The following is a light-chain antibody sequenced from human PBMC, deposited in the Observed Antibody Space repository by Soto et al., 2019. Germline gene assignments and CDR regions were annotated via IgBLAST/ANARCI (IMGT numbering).Light chain of an antibody. CDR1: QSISGS. CDR3: QQYKGYWT. Sequence: DIQMTQSPSTLSASVGDRVTITCRASQSISGSLAWYQQKPGKAPNRLIYEASNLKSGVPSRFSGSGSGTQYTLTISSLQPDDSASYYCQQYKGYWTFGQGTRVEIK. V-gene: IGKV1-5*03. CDR2: EAS. J-gene: IGKJ1*01.